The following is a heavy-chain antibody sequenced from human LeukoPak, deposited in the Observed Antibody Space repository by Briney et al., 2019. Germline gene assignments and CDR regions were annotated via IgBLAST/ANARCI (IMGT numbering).Heavy chain of an antibody. CDR3: ARETVAGLVDAFDI. V-gene: IGHV4-59*01. CDR2: IYYSGST. J-gene: IGHJ3*02. D-gene: IGHD6-19*01. CDR1: GGSISSYY. Sequence: PSETLSLTCTVSGGSISSYYWMWIRQSPGKVREWIGYIYYSGSTNYNPSLKSRVTISIAPSKKQFSLKMSSVTAAATAVYYCARETVAGLVDAFDIWGQGTMVTVSS.